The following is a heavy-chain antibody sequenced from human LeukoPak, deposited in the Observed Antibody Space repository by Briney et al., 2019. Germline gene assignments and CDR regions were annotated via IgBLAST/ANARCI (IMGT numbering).Heavy chain of an antibody. CDR3: ARRPYSSGWYGFWFDP. CDR1: GYTYTSYG. Sequence: ASVKVSCKASGYTYTSYGISWVRQAPGQGLEWMGWISAYNGNTNYAQKLQGRVTMTTDTSTSTAYMELRSLRSDDTAVYYCARRPYSSGWYGFWFDPWGQGTLVTVSS. J-gene: IGHJ5*02. V-gene: IGHV1-18*01. D-gene: IGHD6-19*01. CDR2: ISAYNGNT.